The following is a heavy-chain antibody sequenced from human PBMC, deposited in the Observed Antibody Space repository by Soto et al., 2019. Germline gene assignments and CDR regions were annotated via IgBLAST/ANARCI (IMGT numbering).Heavy chain of an antibody. J-gene: IGHJ4*02. V-gene: IGHV4-34*01. Sequence: QVQLQQWGAGLLKPSETLSLTCAVYGGSFSGYYWSWIRQPPGKGLEWIGEINHSGSTNYNPSLKSRVTISVDTSKNQFSLKLSSVTAAGTAVYYCARVPTTVTTYFDYWGQGTLVTVSS. D-gene: IGHD4-17*01. CDR2: INHSGST. CDR3: ARVPTTVTTYFDY. CDR1: GGSFSGYY.